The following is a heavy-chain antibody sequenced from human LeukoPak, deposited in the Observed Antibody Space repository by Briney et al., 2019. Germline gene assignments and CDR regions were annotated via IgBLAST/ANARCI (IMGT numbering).Heavy chain of an antibody. D-gene: IGHD6-13*01. Sequence: GGSLRLSCAASGFTFDDYAMHWVRQAPGKGLEWVSGISWNSGFIGYADSVKGRFTISRDNAKNSLYLQMNSLRAEDTAVYYCAKARSPGYLGYSSSPNNWFDPWGQGTLVTVSS. J-gene: IGHJ5*02. CDR1: GFTFDDYA. CDR2: ISWNSGFI. CDR3: AKARSPGYLGYSSSPNNWFDP. V-gene: IGHV3-9*01.